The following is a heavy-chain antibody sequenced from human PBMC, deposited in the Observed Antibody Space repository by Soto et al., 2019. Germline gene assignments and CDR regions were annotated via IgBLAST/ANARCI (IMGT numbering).Heavy chain of an antibody. D-gene: IGHD3-16*01. CDR3: ARVRMITFADY. Sequence: GSVKVSCKASGYTFTSYGMSWVRQAPGQGLEWMGWISAYNGNRNYAQKLQGRVSMTTDKSTSTAYMELRSLRSDDTALYYCARVRMITFADYWGQGTLVTVSS. V-gene: IGHV1-18*04. CDR2: ISAYNGNR. CDR1: GYTFTSYG. J-gene: IGHJ4*02.